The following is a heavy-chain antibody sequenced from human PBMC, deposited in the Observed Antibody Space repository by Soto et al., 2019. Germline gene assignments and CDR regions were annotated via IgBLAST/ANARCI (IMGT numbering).Heavy chain of an antibody. CDR3: ARDLPPMDV. CDR2: IRAYNGNR. V-gene: IGHV1-18*01. CDR1: GYTVSSYG. J-gene: IGHJ6*02. Sequence: QVQVVQSGAEVKKPGASVKVSCKASGYTVSSYGISWVRQAPGEGLGWMGWIRAYNGNRNYAQKLQGRVTMTTDTSTSTAYMELRSLSSDDPAVYYCARDLPPMDVWGQGTTVTVSS.